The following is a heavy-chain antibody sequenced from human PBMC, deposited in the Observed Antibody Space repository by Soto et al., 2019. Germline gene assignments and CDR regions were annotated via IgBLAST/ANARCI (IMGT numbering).Heavy chain of an antibody. CDR1: GFTFSDDD. D-gene: IGHD2-15*01. CDR3: ARAYSGRLPRRADYYYALDV. Sequence: GGSLRLSCTASGFTFSDDDMHCVRQASGRGLEWVSTIGAARDTYYTGSVKGRFTISRENARNSMFLQMNSVTVGDTAVYYCARAYSGRLPRRADYYYALDVWGQGTMVTVSS. V-gene: IGHV3-13*01. CDR2: IGAARDT. J-gene: IGHJ6*02.